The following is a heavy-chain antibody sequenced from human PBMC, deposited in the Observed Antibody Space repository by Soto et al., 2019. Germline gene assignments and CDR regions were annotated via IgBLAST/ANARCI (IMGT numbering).Heavy chain of an antibody. CDR3: AXALGPTVTIYYYYGMDV. J-gene: IGHJ6*02. D-gene: IGHD4-4*01. CDR1: GGSFSCYY. CDR2: INHSGST. Sequence: SETLSLTCAVYGGSFSCYYWSWIRQPPGKGLEWIGEINHSGSTNYNPSLKSRVTISVDTSKNQFSLKLSSVTAADTAVYYCAXALGPTVTIYYYYGMDVWGQGTTVTVSS. V-gene: IGHV4-34*01.